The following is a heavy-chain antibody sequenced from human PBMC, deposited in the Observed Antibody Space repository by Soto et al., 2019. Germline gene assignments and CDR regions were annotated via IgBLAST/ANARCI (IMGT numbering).Heavy chain of an antibody. CDR2: IRSKAYGGTT. CDR3: QYQLLTYYYGMEV. V-gene: IGHV3-49*03. Sequence: GGSLRLPCTGSGFTFGDHAMSWFRQAPGKGLEWVGFIRSKAYGGTTEYAASVKGRFTISRDDSNSIAYLQMNSLKTEDTAVYYCQYQLLTYYYGMEVWGQGTTVTVSS. D-gene: IGHD2-2*01. CDR1: GFTFGDHA. J-gene: IGHJ6*02.